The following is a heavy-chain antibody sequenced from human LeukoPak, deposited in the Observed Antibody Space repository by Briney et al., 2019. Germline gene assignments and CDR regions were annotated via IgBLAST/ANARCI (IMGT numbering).Heavy chain of an antibody. CDR2: IYYSGST. Sequence: SETLSLTCTVSGGSISSGSYYWGWIRQPPGKGLEWIGSIYYSGSTYYNPSLKSRVTISVDTSKKQFSLKLSSVTAADTAVYYCARPRRNWFDPWGQGTLVTVSS. J-gene: IGHJ5*02. CDR1: GGSISSGSYY. V-gene: IGHV4-39*07. CDR3: ARPRRNWFDP.